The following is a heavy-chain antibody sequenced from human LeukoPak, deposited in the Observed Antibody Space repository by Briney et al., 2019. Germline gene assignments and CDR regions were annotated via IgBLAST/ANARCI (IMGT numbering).Heavy chain of an antibody. J-gene: IGHJ4*02. CDR1: GFMFSSYW. CDR2: ISGSGSPT. CDR3: AKGRGSWPCYIDY. V-gene: IGHV3-23*01. D-gene: IGHD6-13*01. Sequence: GGSLRLSCVAPGFMFSSYWMNWVRQAPGKGLVWVSRISGSGSPTYYADSVKGRFTISRDNSRNTLYLQMNSLRVDDTAVYYCAKGRGSWPCYIDYWGQGALVTVSS.